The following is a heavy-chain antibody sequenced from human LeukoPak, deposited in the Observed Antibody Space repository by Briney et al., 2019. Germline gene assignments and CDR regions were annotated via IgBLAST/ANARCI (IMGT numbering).Heavy chain of an antibody. J-gene: IGHJ6*02. D-gene: IGHD1-14*01. Sequence: GGSLRLSCAASGFTFSSYAMNWVRQAPGKGLEWVSAISGSGGSTYYADSVTGRFTISRDSSKNTLYLQMNSLRAEDTAVYYCAKVSGGGLYYDGMDVWGQGTTVTVSS. CDR2: ISGSGGST. V-gene: IGHV3-23*01. CDR1: GFTFSSYA. CDR3: AKVSGGGLYYDGMDV.